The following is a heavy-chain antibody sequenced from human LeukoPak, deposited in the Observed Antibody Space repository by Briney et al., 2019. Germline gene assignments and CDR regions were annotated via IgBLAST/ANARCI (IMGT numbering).Heavy chain of an antibody. CDR2: INHSGST. CDR3: ARGRTYYYGSGSRNWFDP. J-gene: IGHJ5*02. D-gene: IGHD3-10*01. CDR1: GGSFSGYY. V-gene: IGHV4-34*01. Sequence: SETLSLTCAVYGGSFSGYYWSWIRQPPGKGLEWIGEINHSGSTNYNPSLKSRVTISVDTSKNQSSLKLSSVTAADTAVYYCARGRTYYYGSGSRNWFDPWGQGTLVTVSS.